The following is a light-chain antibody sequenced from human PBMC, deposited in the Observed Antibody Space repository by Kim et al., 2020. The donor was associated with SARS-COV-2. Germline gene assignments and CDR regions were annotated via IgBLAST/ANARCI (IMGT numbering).Light chain of an antibody. Sequence: GQRVTISCSGSASNSGSNSVFWYQQLPGSAPKVLIYRDSKRPSGVPARFSGTKSGTSASLAISGVRSDDEADYFCSSWDDTLRAWVFGGGTQLTVL. V-gene: IGLV1-47*01. CDR3: SSWDDTLRAWV. CDR1: ASNSGSNS. CDR2: RDS. J-gene: IGLJ3*02.